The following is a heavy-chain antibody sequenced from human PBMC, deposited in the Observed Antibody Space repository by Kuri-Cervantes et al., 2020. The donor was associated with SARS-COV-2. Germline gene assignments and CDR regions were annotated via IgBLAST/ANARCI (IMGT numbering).Heavy chain of an antibody. V-gene: IGHV3-53*05. J-gene: IGHJ6*02. CDR3: ASSDNTHYYYYGMDV. D-gene: IGHD1-26*01. CDR2: IYSCGST. Sequence: GESLKISCAASRFTVSSNYMSWVRQAPGKGLEWVSVIYSCGSTYYADSVKGRFTISRDNSKNTLYLQMNSLRAEDTAVYYCASSDNTHYYYYGMDVWGQGTTVTVSS. CDR1: RFTVSSNY.